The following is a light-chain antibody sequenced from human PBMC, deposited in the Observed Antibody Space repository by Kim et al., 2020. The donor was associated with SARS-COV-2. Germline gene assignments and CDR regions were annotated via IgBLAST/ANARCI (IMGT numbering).Light chain of an antibody. CDR2: DAS. Sequence: LSPGERATLSCRASQSVVNYLAWYQQKPGQAPRLLIYDASNRATGIPARFSGRGSGTDFTLTISSLEPEDFAVYYCQQRTNWPLTFGGGTKVDIK. J-gene: IGKJ4*01. V-gene: IGKV3-11*01. CDR3: QQRTNWPLT. CDR1: QSVVNY.